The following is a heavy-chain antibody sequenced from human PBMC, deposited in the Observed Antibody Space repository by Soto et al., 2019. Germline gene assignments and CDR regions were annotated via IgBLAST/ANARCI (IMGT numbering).Heavy chain of an antibody. D-gene: IGHD6-13*01. J-gene: IGHJ6*02. CDR2: ISFDGSNQ. V-gene: IGHV3-30*18. Sequence: QVQLVESGGGVVQPGRSLRLSCAASGFTFSSFGMHWVRQAPGKGLECVAFISFDGSNQYYVDSVRGRFIIFRENSKNSRSLQLINLKAEDTAVYYCAKDTSKYSNNWPACYGLDVWGQGTTVTVSS. CDR3: AKDTSKYSNNWPACYGLDV. CDR1: GFTFSSFG.